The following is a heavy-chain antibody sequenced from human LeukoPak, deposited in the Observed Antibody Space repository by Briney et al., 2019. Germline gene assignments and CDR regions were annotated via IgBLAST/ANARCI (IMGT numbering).Heavy chain of an antibody. V-gene: IGHV3-23*01. J-gene: IGHJ4*02. CDR3: AKNYGDYGLFDY. Sequence: GGSLRLSCAASGFTFSSYAMSWVRQAPGRGLEWVSAISGSGGSTYYADSVKGRFTTSRDNSKNTLYLQMNSLRAEDTAVYYCAKNYGDYGLFDYWGQGTLVTVSS. D-gene: IGHD4-17*01. CDR1: GFTFSSYA. CDR2: ISGSGGST.